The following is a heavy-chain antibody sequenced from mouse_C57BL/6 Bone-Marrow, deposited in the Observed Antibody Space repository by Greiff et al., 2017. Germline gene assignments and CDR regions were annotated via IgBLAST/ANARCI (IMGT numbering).Heavy chain of an antibody. CDR3: ARDTPFAY. J-gene: IGHJ3*01. D-gene: IGHD5-1-1*01. Sequence: QVQLQQSGAELARPGASVKLSCKASGYTFTSYGISWVKQRTGQGLEWIGEIYPRSGNTYYNEKFKGKATLTADKSSSTAYMELRSLTSEDSAVYFCARDTPFAYWGQGTLVTVSA. CDR1: GYTFTSYG. CDR2: IYPRSGNT. V-gene: IGHV1-81*01.